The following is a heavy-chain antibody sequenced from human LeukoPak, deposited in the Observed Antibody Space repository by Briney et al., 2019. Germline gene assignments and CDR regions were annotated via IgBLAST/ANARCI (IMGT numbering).Heavy chain of an antibody. CDR1: GFTFSSYG. CDR3: ARFLATWDYYYMDV. V-gene: IGHV3-30*02. Sequence: PGGSLRLSCAASGFTFSSYGMHWDRQAPGKGLEWVAFIRYDGSNKYYADSVKGRLTISRDNSKNTLYLQMNSLRVEDTAVYYCARFLATWDYYYMDVWGKGTTVTVSS. D-gene: IGHD3-3*01. CDR2: IRYDGSNK. J-gene: IGHJ6*03.